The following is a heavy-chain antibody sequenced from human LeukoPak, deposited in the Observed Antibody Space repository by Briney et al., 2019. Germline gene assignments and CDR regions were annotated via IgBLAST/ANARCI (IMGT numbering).Heavy chain of an antibody. V-gene: IGHV3-23*01. CDR1: GFTFSSYA. Sequence: PGGSLRLSCAASGFTFSSYAMSCVRQAPGKGLVWVSHICNNGVSKSYADSVKGRYTISRDNSKNTLYLQLNSLRAEDTAVYYCAKPHTPYCSGGTCYLFDFWGQGTLVTVSS. D-gene: IGHD2-15*01. J-gene: IGHJ4*02. CDR3: AKPHTPYCSGGTCYLFDF. CDR2: ICNNGVSK.